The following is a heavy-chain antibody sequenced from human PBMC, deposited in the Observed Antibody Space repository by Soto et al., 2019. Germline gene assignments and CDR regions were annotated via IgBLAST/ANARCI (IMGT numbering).Heavy chain of an antibody. D-gene: IGHD5-12*01. CDR2: TYYRSKWYY. J-gene: IGHJ4*02. CDR1: GDSVSIYSGA. V-gene: IGHV6-1*01. CDR3: ASDHGYSLDY. Sequence: SQTLSLTCVISGDSVSIYSGAWNWIRQSPSRGLEWLGRTYYRSKWYYDYAESVKSRIIISVDTSKNQFSLQLNSVTPEDAAVYYCASDHGYSLDYWGQGTQVTVSS.